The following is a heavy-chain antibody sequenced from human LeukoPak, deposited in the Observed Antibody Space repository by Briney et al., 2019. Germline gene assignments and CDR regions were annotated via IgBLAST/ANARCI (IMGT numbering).Heavy chain of an antibody. CDR2: IYPGDSDT. CDR3: ARRSRYYYGSSGYYYFDY. Sequence: GESLKISCKGSGYSFTSYWIGWVRQMPGKGLEWMGIIYPGDSDTRYSPSFQGQVTISADKSISTAYLQWSSLKASDTAMYYCARRSRYYYGSSGYYYFDYWGQGTLVTVSS. J-gene: IGHJ4*02. V-gene: IGHV5-51*01. D-gene: IGHD3-22*01. CDR1: GYSFTSYW.